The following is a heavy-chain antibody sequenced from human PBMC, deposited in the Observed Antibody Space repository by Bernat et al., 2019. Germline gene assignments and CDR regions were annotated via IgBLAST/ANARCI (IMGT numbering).Heavy chain of an antibody. CDR2: ISYDGSNK. CDR3: AKDPAAGNDLDY. J-gene: IGHJ4*02. CDR1: GFTFSSYG. V-gene: IGHV3-30*18. Sequence: QVQLVESGGGVVQPGRSLRLSCAASGFTFSSYGMHWVRQAPGKGLEWVAVISYDGSNKYYADSVKGRFTISRDNSKNSLYLQMNSLRTEDTALYYCAKDPAAGNDLDYWGQGTLVTVSS. D-gene: IGHD6-13*01.